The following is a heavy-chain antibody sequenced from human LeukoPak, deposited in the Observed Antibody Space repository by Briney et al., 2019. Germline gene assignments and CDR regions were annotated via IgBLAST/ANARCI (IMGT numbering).Heavy chain of an antibody. J-gene: IGHJ4*02. D-gene: IGHD3-10*01. Sequence: SETLSLTCTVSGGSVSSSSYYWGWIRQPPGKGLEWIGSIYYSGSTYYNPSLKSRVTISVDTSKNQFSLKLSSVTAADTAVYYCGRTQSRITMHWGQGTLVTVSS. V-gene: IGHV4-39*01. CDR2: IYYSGST. CDR1: GGSVSSSSYY. CDR3: GRTQSRITMH.